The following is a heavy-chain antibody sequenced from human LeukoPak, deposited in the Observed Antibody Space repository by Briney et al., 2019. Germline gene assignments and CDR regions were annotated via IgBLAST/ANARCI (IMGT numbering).Heavy chain of an antibody. D-gene: IGHD5-12*01. CDR2: INPSGGTT. Sequence: ASVKVSCKASGYTFTSYYMHWVRQAPGQGLEWMGIINPSGGTTTYAQKFQGRVTVTRDTSTSTVYMELSSLTSEDTAVYYCGNSSYGGLDYRGQGTLVTVSS. V-gene: IGHV1-46*03. CDR3: GNSSYGGLDY. J-gene: IGHJ4*02. CDR1: GYTFTSYY.